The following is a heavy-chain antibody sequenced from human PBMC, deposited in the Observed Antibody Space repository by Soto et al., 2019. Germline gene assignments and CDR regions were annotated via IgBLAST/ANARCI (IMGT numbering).Heavy chain of an antibody. V-gene: IGHV4-39*01. Sequence: QLHLQESGPGLVKPSETLSLSCIVSGGSISRSPYSWAWLRQPPGQGLEWIGTIFYSGNIYYRASLQSRVSISVDTSKEQFSLKVRSVTAADTAVDDCARHAAARRADVGAFQVWGQGTPVTVSS. CDR1: GGSISRSPYS. CDR2: IFYSGNI. J-gene: IGHJ3*01. D-gene: IGHD5-18*01. CDR3: ARHAAARRADVGAFQV.